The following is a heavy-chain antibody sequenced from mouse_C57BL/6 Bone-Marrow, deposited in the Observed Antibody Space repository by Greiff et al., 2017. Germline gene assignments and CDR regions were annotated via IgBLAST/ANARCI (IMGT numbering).Heavy chain of an antibody. V-gene: IGHV5-9-1*02. Sequence: DVMLVESGEGLVKPGGSLKLSCAASGFTFSSYAMSWVRQTPEKRLEWVAYISSGGDYIYYADTVKGRFTISRDNARNTLYLQMSSLKSEDTARYYCTRDPAVVGMDYWGQGTSVTVSS. J-gene: IGHJ4*01. CDR3: TRDPAVVGMDY. D-gene: IGHD1-1*01. CDR1: GFTFSSYA. CDR2: ISSGGDYI.